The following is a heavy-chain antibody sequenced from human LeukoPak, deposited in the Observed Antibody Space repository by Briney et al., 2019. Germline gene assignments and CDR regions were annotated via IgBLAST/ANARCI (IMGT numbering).Heavy chain of an antibody. Sequence: GESLKISCKGSGYSFTSYWIGWVRQMPGKGLEWMGIIYPGDSDTRYSPSFQGQVTISADKSISTAYLQWSSLKASDTAMYYCARVGTSRAAAGINWFDPWGQGTLVTLSS. V-gene: IGHV5-51*01. J-gene: IGHJ5*02. CDR2: IYPGDSDT. D-gene: IGHD6-13*01. CDR3: ARVGTSRAAAGINWFDP. CDR1: GYSFTSYW.